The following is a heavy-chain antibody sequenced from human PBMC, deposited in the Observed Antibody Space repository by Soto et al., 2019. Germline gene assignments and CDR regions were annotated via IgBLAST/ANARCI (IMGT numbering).Heavy chain of an antibody. CDR3: AREDSLIIPAVSDF. CDR2: VSKSDYT. CDR1: GFYFNNYV. V-gene: IGHV3-21*01. Sequence: GGSLRLSCAVSGFYFNNYVINWVRQPPGKGLEWVSSVSKSDYTYYSDSVRGRFTISRDNAKNSVSLQMNSLRAEDTAVYYCAREDSLIIPAVSDFWGQGPLITVSS. J-gene: IGHJ4*02. D-gene: IGHD2-2*01.